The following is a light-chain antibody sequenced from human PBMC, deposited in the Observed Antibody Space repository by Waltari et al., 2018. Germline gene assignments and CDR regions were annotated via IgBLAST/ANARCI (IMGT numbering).Light chain of an antibody. J-gene: IGKJ3*01. CDR2: AAS. V-gene: IGKV1-39*01. CDR1: QSISSS. Sequence: DIPMTQSPSSLSASVRDRVTITCRARQSISSSLNWYKQKPGKAPKLLIYAASSLQSGVPSRFSGSGSGTDFTLTISSLQPEDFATYYCQQSYSTPRFTFGPGTKVDIK. CDR3: QQSYSTPRFT.